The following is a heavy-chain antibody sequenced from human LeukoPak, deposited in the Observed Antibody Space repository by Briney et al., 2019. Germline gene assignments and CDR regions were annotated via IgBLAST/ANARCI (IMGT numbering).Heavy chain of an antibody. CDR1: GFYFSRFW. Sequence: GGSLRVSCAASGFYFSRFWMSWVRPAPGKGLEWVANIDPDGSEKYYVDSVKGRFTISRDNAKNSLYLQMNSLSPEDTAVYYCAKSGSHFDFDYWGQGTLVTVSS. CDR3: AKSGSHFDFDY. J-gene: IGHJ4*02. V-gene: IGHV3-7*01. D-gene: IGHD1-26*01. CDR2: IDPDGSEK.